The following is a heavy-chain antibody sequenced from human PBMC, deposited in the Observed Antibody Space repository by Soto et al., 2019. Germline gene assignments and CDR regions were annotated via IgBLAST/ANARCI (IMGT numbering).Heavy chain of an antibody. CDR1: GFTFSSYS. CDR3: DRDQYYDSRSGYSDGCMDD. Sequence: VGSLRLSCAASGFTFSSYSMNWVRQAPGKGLEWVSSISSSSSYIYYADSVKGRFTISRDNAKNSLYLQMNSLRAEDTAVYYCDRDQYYDSRSGYSDGCMDDWGPGTTVTVSS. D-gene: IGHD3-3*01. CDR2: ISSSSSYI. J-gene: IGHJ6*02. V-gene: IGHV3-21*01.